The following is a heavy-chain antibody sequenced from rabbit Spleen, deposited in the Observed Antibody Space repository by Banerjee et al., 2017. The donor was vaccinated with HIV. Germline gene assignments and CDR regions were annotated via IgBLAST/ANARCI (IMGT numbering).Heavy chain of an antibody. V-gene: IGHV1S40*01. Sequence: QSLEESGGDLVKPGASLTLTCTASGFSFSSSYWICWVRQAPGKGLEWIGCIYTGNGKTYYASWAKGRLTISKTSSTTVTLQMTSLTAADTATYFCARDSGSSFSTYGMDLWGPGTLVTVS. CDR3: ARDSGSSFSTYGMDL. J-gene: IGHJ6*01. CDR2: IYTGNGKT. CDR1: GFSFSSSYW. D-gene: IGHD8-1*01.